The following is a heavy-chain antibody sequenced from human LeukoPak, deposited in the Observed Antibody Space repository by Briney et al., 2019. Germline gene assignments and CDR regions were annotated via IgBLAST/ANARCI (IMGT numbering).Heavy chain of an antibody. J-gene: IGHJ5*02. Sequence: PGGSLRLSCAASGFTFSSYWMSWVRQAPGKGLEWVANIKQDGSEKYYVDSVKGRFTISRDNAKNSLYLQMNSLRAEDTAVYYCARDPSTEPPNWFDPWGQGTLVTVSS. CDR2: IKQDGSEK. CDR1: GFTFSSYW. D-gene: IGHD4-11*01. CDR3: ARDPSTEPPNWFDP. V-gene: IGHV3-7*01.